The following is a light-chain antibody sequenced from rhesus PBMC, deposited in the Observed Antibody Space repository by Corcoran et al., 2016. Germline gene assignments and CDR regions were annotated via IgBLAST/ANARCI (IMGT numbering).Light chain of an antibody. J-gene: IGKJ4*01. CDR1: QSLLYSSNTKNY. V-gene: IGKV4-1*01. CDR2: LAS. Sequence: DIVMTQSPDSLAVSLGVRVTINCKSSQSLLYSSNTKNYLAWYQQKPGHVPKLLIYLASTRESGVPNRFSGSGSGTDFTLTISGLQAEDVAVYYCQQYYSTPLAFSGGAKVEVK. CDR3: QQYYSTPLA.